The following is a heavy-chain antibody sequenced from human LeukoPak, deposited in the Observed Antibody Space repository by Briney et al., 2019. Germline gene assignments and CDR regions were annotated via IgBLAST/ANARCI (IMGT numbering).Heavy chain of an antibody. D-gene: IGHD3-16*02. CDR1: GFTFSSYA. CDR2: ISYDGSNK. J-gene: IGHJ4*02. Sequence: GRSLRLSCAASGFTFSSYAMHWVRQAPGKGLEWVAVISYDGSNKYYADSVKGRFTISRDNSKNTLYLQMNSLRAEDTAVYYCPVSPTGYVWGSYRYRGFDYWGQGTLVTVSS. V-gene: IGHV3-30-3*01. CDR3: PVSPTGYVWGSYRYRGFDY.